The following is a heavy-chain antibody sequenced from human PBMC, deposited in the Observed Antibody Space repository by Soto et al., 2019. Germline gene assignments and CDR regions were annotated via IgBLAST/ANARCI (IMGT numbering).Heavy chain of an antibody. CDR1: GFTFSSYG. CDR2: ISYDGSNK. V-gene: IGHV3-30*18. J-gene: IGHJ6*02. CDR3: AKDRIQDARIYYYYGMDV. D-gene: IGHD2-8*01. Sequence: GGSLRLSCAASGFTFSSYGMHWVRQAPGKGLEWVAVISYDGSNKYYADSVKGRFTISRDNSKNTLYLQMNSLRAEDTAVYHCAKDRIQDARIYYYYGMDVWGLGTTVTVSS.